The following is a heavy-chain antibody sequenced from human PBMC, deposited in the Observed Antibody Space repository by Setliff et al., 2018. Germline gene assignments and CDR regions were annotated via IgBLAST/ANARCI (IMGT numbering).Heavy chain of an antibody. V-gene: IGHV4-31*03. J-gene: IGHJ2*01. CDR3: ARSRTIAVKGGVFAV. D-gene: IGHD6-19*01. CDR1: GDSMNSGVYY. Sequence: SETLSLTCKVSGDSMNSGVYYWSWIRQYPGKGLEWIGYIYYSGSTYYNPSLKSRVTISLDTSENQFSLELTSVTAADTAVYYCARSRTIAVKGGVFAVWGRGTLVTVSS. CDR2: IYYSGST.